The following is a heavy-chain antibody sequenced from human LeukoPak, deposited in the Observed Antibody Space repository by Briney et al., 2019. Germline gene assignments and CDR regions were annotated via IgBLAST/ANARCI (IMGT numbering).Heavy chain of an antibody. J-gene: IGHJ4*02. D-gene: IGHD4-17*01. CDR2: IYYSGST. CDR1: GGPISSSSYY. Sequence: SETLSLTCTVSGGPISSSSYYWSWIRQPPGKGLEWIGYIYYSGSTNYNPSLKSRVTISVDTSKNQFSLKLSSVTAADTAVYYCARVAELDYGDYYYYFDYWGQGTLVTVSS. CDR3: ARVAELDYGDYYYYFDY. V-gene: IGHV4-61*01.